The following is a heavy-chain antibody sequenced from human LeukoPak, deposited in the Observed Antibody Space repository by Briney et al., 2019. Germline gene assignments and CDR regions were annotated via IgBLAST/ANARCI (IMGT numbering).Heavy chain of an antibody. CDR1: GGSISSGGYY. J-gene: IGHJ3*02. CDR2: IYYSGST. D-gene: IGHD3-22*01. V-gene: IGHV4-31*03. CDR3: ATTYYYDSSGAFDI. Sequence: PSETLSLTCTVSGGSISSGGYYWSWIRQHPGKGLEWIGYIYYSGSTYYNPSLKSRVTISVDTSKNQFSLKLSSVTAADTAVYYCATTYYYDSSGAFDIWGQGTMVTVSS.